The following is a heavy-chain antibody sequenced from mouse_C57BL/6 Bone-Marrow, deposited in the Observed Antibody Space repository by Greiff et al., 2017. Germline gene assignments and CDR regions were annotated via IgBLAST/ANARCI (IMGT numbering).Heavy chain of an antibody. J-gene: IGHJ2*01. CDR1: GYTFTDYY. CDR2: IFPGSGST. CDR3: ARSRAYYGYDGGAFDY. V-gene: IGHV1-75*01. D-gene: IGHD2-9*01. Sequence: VQLQQSGPELVKPGASVKISCKASGYTFTDYYINWVKQRPGQGLEWIGWIFPGSGSTYYNEKFKGKATLTVDTYSSTAYMLLSSLTSEDSAVYFCARSRAYYGYDGGAFDYWGQGTTLTVSS.